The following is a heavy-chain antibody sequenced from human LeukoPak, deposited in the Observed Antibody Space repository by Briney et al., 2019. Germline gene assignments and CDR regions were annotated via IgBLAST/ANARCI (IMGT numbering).Heavy chain of an antibody. Sequence: PGGSLRLSCEASGFTVGNNYMSWVRQAPGKGLEWVSVIYGGVTTYYADSVKGRFTISRDNSKNTLYLQMNSLRPEDTAVYYCARIAAAGPFDYWGQGTLVTVSS. J-gene: IGHJ4*02. D-gene: IGHD6-13*01. V-gene: IGHV3-66*02. CDR2: IYGGVTT. CDR1: GFTVGNNY. CDR3: ARIAAAGPFDY.